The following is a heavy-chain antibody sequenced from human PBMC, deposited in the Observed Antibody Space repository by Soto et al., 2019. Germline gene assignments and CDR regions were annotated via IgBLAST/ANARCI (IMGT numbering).Heavy chain of an antibody. J-gene: IGHJ4*02. D-gene: IGHD5-18*01. V-gene: IGHV3-48*03. CDR2: IIGRCSTI. CDR1: GFTCSSYE. CDR3: GSQATRGYSYGSFDY. Sequence: GGSLRLSCAASGFTCSSYEMNSIRQPPGRGLEGVSYIIGRCSTIYYADSVKGRYTISRDNAKSSLYLQMNSLRAEDTAVYYCGSQATRGYSYGSFDYWGQGTLVTVS.